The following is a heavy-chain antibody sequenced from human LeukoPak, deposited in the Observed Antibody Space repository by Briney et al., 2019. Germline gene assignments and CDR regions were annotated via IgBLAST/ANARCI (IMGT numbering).Heavy chain of an antibody. Sequence: PGGSLRLSCAVSGFTFSSYWMHWVRQAPGKGLVWVSRINSDGSSTSYADSVKGRFTFSRDNAKNTVYLQMNSLRAEDTAVYYCARILKWSERGDYWGQGTLVTVSS. V-gene: IGHV3-74*01. CDR3: ARILKWSERGDY. CDR1: GFTFSSYW. CDR2: INSDGSST. D-gene: IGHD2-15*01. J-gene: IGHJ4*02.